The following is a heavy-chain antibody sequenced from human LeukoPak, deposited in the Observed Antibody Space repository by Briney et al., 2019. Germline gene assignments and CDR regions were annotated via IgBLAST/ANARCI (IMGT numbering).Heavy chain of an antibody. J-gene: IGHJ6*03. CDR3: ARERVGFPLRKNVPYYYYMDV. CDR2: IIPIFGTA. V-gene: IGHV1-69*05. CDR1: GGTFSSYA. D-gene: IGHD1-1*01. Sequence: GASVTVSCKASGGTFSSYAISWVRQAPGQWLERMGGIIPIFGTANYAQKFQGRVTITTDESTSTAYMELSSLRSEDTAVYYCARERVGFPLRKNVPYYYYMDVWGKGTTVTVSS.